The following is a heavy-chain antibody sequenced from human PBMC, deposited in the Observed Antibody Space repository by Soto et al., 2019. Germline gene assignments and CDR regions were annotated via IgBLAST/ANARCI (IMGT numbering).Heavy chain of an antibody. CDR2: INPSGGYT. D-gene: IGHD2-21*02. CDR3: ARGGGIVVVTATYDH. CDR1: GYTFTSYY. V-gene: IGHV1-46*03. J-gene: IGHJ1*01. Sequence: ASVKVSCNASGYTFTSYYMNWVRQAPGQGLEWLGIINPSGGYTTYAQRFLGRVTMTSDTSTSTVHMELGSLTSEDTAVYYCARGGGIVVVTATYDHWGQGTLVTVSS.